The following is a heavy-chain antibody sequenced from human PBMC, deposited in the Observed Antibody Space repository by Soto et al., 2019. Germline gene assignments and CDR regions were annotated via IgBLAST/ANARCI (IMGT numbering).Heavy chain of an antibody. V-gene: IGHV4-39*01. J-gene: IGHJ6*02. CDR1: GGSISSSSYY. CDR2: IYYSGST. Sequence: SETLSLTCTVSGGSISSSSYYWGWIRQPPGKGLEWIGSIYYSGSTYYNPSLKSRVTISVDTSKNQFSLKLSSVTAADTAVYYCARPLGYCSSTSCYEPYYATDFWGPGPTVTLPS. D-gene: IGHD2-2*01. CDR3: ARPLGYCSSTSCYEPYYATDF.